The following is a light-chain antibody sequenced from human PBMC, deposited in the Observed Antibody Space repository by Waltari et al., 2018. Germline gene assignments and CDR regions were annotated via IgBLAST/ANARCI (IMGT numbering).Light chain of an antibody. CDR1: QSINSW. CDR3: QQCNTYS. Sequence: DIQMPQSPSTLSASVGDRVTITCRASQSINSWLAWYQQKPGKAPKLLIYKASTLESVVPSRFSGSGSGTEFTLTISGLQPDDFATYYCQQCNTYSFGQGTKVEIK. J-gene: IGKJ1*01. CDR2: KAS. V-gene: IGKV1-5*03.